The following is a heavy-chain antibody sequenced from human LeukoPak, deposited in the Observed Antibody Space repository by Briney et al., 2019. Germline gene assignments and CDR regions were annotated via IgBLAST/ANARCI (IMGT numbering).Heavy chain of an antibody. CDR2: ITSGGNTI. V-gene: IGHV3-48*03. J-gene: IGHJ4*02. CDR1: GFTFSSYE. CDR3: ARSTAMFTYFDY. Sequence: GGSLRLSCAASGFTFSSYEMNWVRQAPGKGLEWVSYITSGGNTIKYADSVKGRFTMSRDNAKNSLDLQMNSLRAEDTAVYYCARSTAMFTYFDYWGQGTLVTVSS. D-gene: IGHD5-18*01.